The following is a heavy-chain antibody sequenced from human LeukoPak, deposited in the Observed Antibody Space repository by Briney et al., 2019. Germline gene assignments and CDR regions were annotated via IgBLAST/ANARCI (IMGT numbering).Heavy chain of an antibody. CDR3: ARVRFGEFPSPYYFDY. Sequence: ASVKVSCKASGGTFSSYAISWVRQAPGQGLEWMGGIIPIFGTANYAQKFQGRVTITADKSTSTAYMELSSLRSEDTAVYYCARVRFGEFPSPYYFDYWGQGTLVTVSS. CDR1: GGTFSSYA. CDR2: IIPIFGTA. D-gene: IGHD3-10*01. J-gene: IGHJ4*02. V-gene: IGHV1-69*06.